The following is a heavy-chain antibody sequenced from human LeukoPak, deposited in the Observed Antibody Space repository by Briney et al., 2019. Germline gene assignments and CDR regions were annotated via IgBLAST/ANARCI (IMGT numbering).Heavy chain of an antibody. Sequence: SETLSLTCTVSGGSISSYYWSWIRQPPGKGLEWIGYIYYSGSTNYNPSLKSRVTISVDTSKNQFSLKLSSVTAADTAVYYCARDSREGASYSSSWYYVDYWGQGTLVTVSS. CDR1: GGSISSYY. D-gene: IGHD6-13*01. CDR2: IYYSGST. CDR3: ARDSREGASYSSSWYYVDY. V-gene: IGHV4-59*01. J-gene: IGHJ4*02.